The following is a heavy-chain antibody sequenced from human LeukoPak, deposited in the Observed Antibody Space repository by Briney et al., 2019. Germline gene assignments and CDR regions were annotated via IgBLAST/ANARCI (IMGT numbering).Heavy chain of an antibody. Sequence: GGSLRLSCAASGFTFSNYDMSWVRQAPGKGLEWVSGITNSGTSTYYADSVKGRFTISRDNSKNTLYLQMNSLRAEDTAVYYCALSSSLICWGQGTLVTVSS. CDR3: ALSSSLIC. V-gene: IGHV3-23*01. D-gene: IGHD6-6*01. CDR2: ITNSGTST. J-gene: IGHJ4*02. CDR1: GFTFSNYD.